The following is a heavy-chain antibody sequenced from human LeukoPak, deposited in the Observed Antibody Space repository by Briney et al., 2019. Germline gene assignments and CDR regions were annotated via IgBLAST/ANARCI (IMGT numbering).Heavy chain of an antibody. V-gene: IGHV3-7*01. CDR2: IKDDGSAQ. J-gene: IGHJ4*02. Sequence: GSLRLSCAASGFNFGAYWMSWFRQGPGKGPEWVASIKDDGSAQFYVDSLEGRFTISRDNAKNTLYLQMDTMRVEDTAVYYCARHIVGEQNFDYWSQGTLATVSS. CDR1: GFNFGAYW. CDR3: ARHIVGEQNFDY. D-gene: IGHD3-16*02.